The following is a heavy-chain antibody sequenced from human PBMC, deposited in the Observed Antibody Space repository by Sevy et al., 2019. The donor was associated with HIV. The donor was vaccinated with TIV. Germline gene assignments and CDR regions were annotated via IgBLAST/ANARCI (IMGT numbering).Heavy chain of an antibody. CDR2: INPESGDT. V-gene: IGHV1-2*02. J-gene: IGHJ4*02. Sequence: ASVKVSCTSSGYTFIAHYLHWVRQAPGQGLEWMGWINPESGDTRYTEKFQGRVTMTRDTSISTAHMEVITLRSDDTAVYFCARVQRGGVPDYWGQGTLVTVSS. CDR1: GYTFIAHY. CDR3: ARVQRGGVPDY. D-gene: IGHD3-10*01.